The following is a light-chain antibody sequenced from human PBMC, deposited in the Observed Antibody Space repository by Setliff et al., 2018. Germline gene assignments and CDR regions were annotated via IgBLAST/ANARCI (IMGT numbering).Light chain of an antibody. CDR1: SSDVGYYNY. CDR2: EVS. CDR3: SSYTSSSTRV. Sequence: QSALTQPASVSGSPGQSITISCTGTSSDVGYYNYVSWYQQHPGKAPKLMIYEVSNRPSGVSNRFSGSKSGSTASLTISGLQAEDEADYYCSSYTSSSTRVFGTGTRSP. J-gene: IGLJ1*01. V-gene: IGLV2-14*01.